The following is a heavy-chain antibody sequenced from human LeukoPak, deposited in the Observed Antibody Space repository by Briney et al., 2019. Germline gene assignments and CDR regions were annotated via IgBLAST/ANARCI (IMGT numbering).Heavy chain of an antibody. V-gene: IGHV3-9*01. CDR1: GFTFDDYA. D-gene: IGHD6-19*01. CDR3: AKGFSSGWYRVGGRTSIFDY. Sequence: GGSLRLSCAASGFTFDDYAMHWVRQAPGKGLEWVSGISWNSGSIGYADSVKGRFTISRDNAKNSLYLQMNSLRAEDTALYYCAKGFSSGWYRVGGRTSIFDYWGQGTLVTVSS. CDR2: ISWNSGSI. J-gene: IGHJ4*02.